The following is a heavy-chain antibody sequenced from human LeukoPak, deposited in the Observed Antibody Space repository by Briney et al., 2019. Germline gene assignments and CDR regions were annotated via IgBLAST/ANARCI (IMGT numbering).Heavy chain of an antibody. Sequence: SETLSLTCTVSGASITTYSWNWIRQPAGKGLEWIGRIHGNGSTNYNPSLKSRVTMSLDSSKSQFSLKLPSVTAADTALYYCARDMVSTWPYFYSYYYMDVWGQGTTVAVSS. D-gene: IGHD6-13*01. CDR1: GASITTYS. CDR2: IHGNGST. J-gene: IGHJ6*03. V-gene: IGHV4-4*07. CDR3: ARDMVSTWPYFYSYYYMDV.